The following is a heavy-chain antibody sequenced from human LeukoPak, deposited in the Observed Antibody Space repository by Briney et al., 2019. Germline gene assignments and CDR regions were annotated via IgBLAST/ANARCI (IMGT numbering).Heavy chain of an antibody. J-gene: IGHJ5*02. CDR3: WGGQQSHLNHRLAP. V-gene: IGHV4-34*11. CDR1: GGSISAYY. CDR2: IFYTGSA. Sequence: SETLSLTCDISGGSISAYYWSWIRQPPGKGLEWLGDIFYTGSADYNPSLKGRATFSVDTPPNQFSLRLQSVTAADTAFYFFWGGQQSHLNHRLAPWGESTLVTVSS. D-gene: IGHD1-14*01.